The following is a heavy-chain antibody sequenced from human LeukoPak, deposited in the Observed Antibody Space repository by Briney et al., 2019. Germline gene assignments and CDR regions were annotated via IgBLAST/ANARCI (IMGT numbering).Heavy chain of an antibody. V-gene: IGHV1-2*02. J-gene: IGHJ4*02. CDR2: INGNSGGT. CDR3: ARGNIEQWPAFDY. Sequence: PSASVKVSCKASGYTLTGYYMHWARQAPGQGPEWMGWINGNSGGTKYAQKFEGRVTMTSDTSTSTVQMDLGTLRSDDTAVYYCARGNIEQWPAFDYWGQGTPVTVSS. CDR1: GYTLTGYY. D-gene: IGHD1/OR15-1a*01.